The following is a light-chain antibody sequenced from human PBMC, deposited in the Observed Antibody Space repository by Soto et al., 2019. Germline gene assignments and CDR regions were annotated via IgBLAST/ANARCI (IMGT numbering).Light chain of an antibody. CDR3: MQALETPIT. CDR2: LGS. V-gene: IGKV2-28*01. CDR1: QSLLHSNGYNY. Sequence: DIVMTQSPLSLTVTPGEPASISCRSSQSLLHSNGYNYLDWYLQKPGQSPQLLIYLGSNRASGVPDRVSGSGSGTDFTLKISRVEAEDVGVYYCMQALETPITFGQGTRLEIK. J-gene: IGKJ5*01.